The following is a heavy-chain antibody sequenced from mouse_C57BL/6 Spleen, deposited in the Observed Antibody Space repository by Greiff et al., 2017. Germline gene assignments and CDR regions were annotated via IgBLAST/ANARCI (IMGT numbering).Heavy chain of an antibody. CDR2: IYPGNGDT. CDR1: GYTFTGYN. D-gene: IGHD1-1*02. CDR3: ARSGGTRVMDY. J-gene: IGHJ4*01. Sequence: QVQLQQSGAELVRPGASVKMSCKASGYTFTGYNMNWVKQTPRQGLEWIGAIYPGNGDTTYNQKFKGKATLTVDKSSSTAYMQLSSLTSEDSAVYFCARSGGTRVMDYWGQGTSVTVSS. V-gene: IGHV1-12*01.